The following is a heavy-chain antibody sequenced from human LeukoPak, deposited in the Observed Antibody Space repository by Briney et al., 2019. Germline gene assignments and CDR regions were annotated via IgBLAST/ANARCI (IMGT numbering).Heavy chain of an antibody. V-gene: IGHV3-23*01. CDR1: GFTLSSYG. D-gene: IGHD2-15*01. J-gene: IGHJ4*02. Sequence: GGSLRLSCAASGFTLSSYGMSWVRQAPGKGLEWVSAISGSDGGTYYADSVKGRFTISRDNSKNTLYLQMNSLRAEETAVYYCAKAPVASCRGAFCYPFDCWGQGNLVTVSS. CDR3: AKAPVASCRGAFCYPFDC. CDR2: ISGSDGGT.